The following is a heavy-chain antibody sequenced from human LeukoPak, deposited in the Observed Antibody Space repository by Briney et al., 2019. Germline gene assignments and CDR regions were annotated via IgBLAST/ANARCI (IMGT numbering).Heavy chain of an antibody. V-gene: IGHV1-2*06. CDR1: GYTFTGYY. CDR3: ARGDLRFLEWLPRKGYYYGMDV. D-gene: IGHD3-3*01. CDR2: INPNSGGT. J-gene: IGHJ6*02. Sequence: ASVNVSCKASGYTFTGYYMHWVRQAPGQGLEWMGRINPNSGGTNYAQKFQGRVTMTRDTSISTAYMELSRLRSDDTAVYYCARGDLRFLEWLPRKGYYYGMDVWGQGTTVTVSS.